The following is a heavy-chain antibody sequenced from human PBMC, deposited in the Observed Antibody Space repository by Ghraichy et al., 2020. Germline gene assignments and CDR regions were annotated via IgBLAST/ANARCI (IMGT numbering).Heavy chain of an antibody. D-gene: IGHD4-11*01. CDR3: ARGHSASDYDAFDM. Sequence: GESLNISCAASGFTFSSYAMHWVRLAPGKGLEYVSSISTNGGNTYFARSVRGRFTISRDNSKNTLYLQMGSLRPEDMAVYYCARGHSASDYDAFDMWGQGTMVTVSS. CDR2: ISTNGGNT. V-gene: IGHV3-64*01. J-gene: IGHJ3*02. CDR1: GFTFSSYA.